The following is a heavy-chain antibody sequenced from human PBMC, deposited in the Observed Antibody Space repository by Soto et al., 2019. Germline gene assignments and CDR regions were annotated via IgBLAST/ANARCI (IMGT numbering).Heavy chain of an antibody. V-gene: IGHV3-74*03. CDR3: AREVGRGSGSYYLDY. CDR1: GVTFSTYA. D-gene: IGHD3-16*01. Sequence: GGSLRLSCAASGVTFSTYAMAWVRQAPGKGLEWVSRINGDGTDTTYADSVKGRFTISRDNAKNAVYLQMNGLRAEDTAVYYCAREVGRGSGSYYLDYWGQETLVTVSS. J-gene: IGHJ4*02. CDR2: INGDGTDT.